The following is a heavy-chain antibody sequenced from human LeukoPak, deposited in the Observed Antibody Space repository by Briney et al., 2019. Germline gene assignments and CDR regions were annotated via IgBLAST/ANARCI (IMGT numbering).Heavy chain of an antibody. CDR1: GYTFTSYG. V-gene: IGHV1-18*01. CDR2: ISAYNGNT. D-gene: IGHD3-9*01. J-gene: IGHJ4*02. Sequence: GASVKVSCKASGYTFTSYGISWVRQAPGQGLEWMGWISAYNGNTNYAQKLQGRVTMTTDTSTSTAYMELRSLRPDDTAVYYCARDRGYYDILTGYYGFDYWGQGTLVTVSS. CDR3: ARDRGYYDILTGYYGFDY.